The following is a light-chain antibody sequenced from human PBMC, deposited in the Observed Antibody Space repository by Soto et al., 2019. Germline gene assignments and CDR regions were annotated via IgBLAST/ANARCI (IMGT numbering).Light chain of an antibody. CDR3: QSYDSSLIVSKV. CDR2: ANS. Sequence: SVRTQPHSVSGDPGQRDTIPCSGSSSNIGAGYDVQWYRQFPGTAPKLIIYANSDRPSGVPDRFSGSKSGTSASLAITGLQAEDEADYYCQSYDSSLIVSKVFGTGTKVTGL. J-gene: IGLJ1*01. CDR1: SSNIGAGYD. V-gene: IGLV1-40*01.